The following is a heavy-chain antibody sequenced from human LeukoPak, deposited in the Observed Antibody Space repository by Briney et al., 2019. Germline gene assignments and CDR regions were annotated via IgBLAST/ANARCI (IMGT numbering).Heavy chain of an antibody. Sequence: ASVKVSCKASGYTFTGYYMHWVRQAPGQGLEWMGWINPNSGGTNYAQKFQGRVTMTRDTSISTAYMELSRLRSDDTAVYYCARACRRLTSRPNWFDPWGQGTLVTVSS. J-gene: IGHJ5*02. CDR1: GYTFTGYY. V-gene: IGHV1-2*02. CDR3: ARACRRLTSRPNWFDP. D-gene: IGHD2-2*01. CDR2: INPNSGGT.